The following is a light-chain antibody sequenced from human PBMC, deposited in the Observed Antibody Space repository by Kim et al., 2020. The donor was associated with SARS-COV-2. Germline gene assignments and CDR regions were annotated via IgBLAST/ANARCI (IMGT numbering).Light chain of an antibody. Sequence: ATAQTHMNTCQRHSLRSDYASCYQQTPRQAPVLVIYGKSNRPSGIPDRFSGSSSGNTASLTITGAQAEDEADYYCNSRDSSGNHLVFGGGTQLTVL. CDR2: GKS. J-gene: IGLJ2*01. CDR3: NSRDSSGNHLV. CDR1: SLRSDY. V-gene: IGLV3-19*01.